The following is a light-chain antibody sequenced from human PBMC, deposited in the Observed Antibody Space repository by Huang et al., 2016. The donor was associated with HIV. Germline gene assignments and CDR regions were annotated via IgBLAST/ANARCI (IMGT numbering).Light chain of an antibody. CDR3: QQYNEWLLT. J-gene: IGKJ4*01. CDR1: QNIGNN. Sequence: EIVMTQSPATLCVSPGERATLSCRASQNIGNNLAWYQQKPGQSPRLLIYGASTRATGIPARFSGSGSGTEFTLTISSLQSEDVAVFYCQQYNEWLLTFGGGTKVEIK. V-gene: IGKV3-15*01. CDR2: GAS.